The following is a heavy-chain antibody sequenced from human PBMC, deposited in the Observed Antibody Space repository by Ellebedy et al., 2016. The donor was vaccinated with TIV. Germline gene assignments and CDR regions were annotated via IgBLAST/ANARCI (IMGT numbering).Heavy chain of an antibody. J-gene: IGHJ4*02. CDR1: GETHTSYG. D-gene: IGHD1-26*01. Sequence: GETHTSYGIIWVRQAPGQGLEWMGWISAYNGNTNYEQKFQDRVTMTTDTSTNTVYMELRSLRSDDSAVYYCARDPPRSRGSSGWDDYWGQGTLVTVSS. V-gene: IGHV1-18*01. CDR2: ISAYNGNT. CDR3: ARDPPRSRGSSGWDDY.